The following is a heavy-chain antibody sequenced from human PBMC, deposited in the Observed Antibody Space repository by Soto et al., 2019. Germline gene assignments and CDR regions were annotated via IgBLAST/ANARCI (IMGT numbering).Heavy chain of an antibody. CDR2: IYTSGTT. CDR1: GRSTSGYY. Sequence: SETLSLTCTVSGRSTSGYYWSWIRQPAGERLEWIGRIYTSGTTDFNPSLKGRVTMSVDTSKNQFSLKLTSVTAADTALYYCAREDYYDTGYYVVWGQGTQVTVSS. V-gene: IGHV4-4*07. D-gene: IGHD3-9*01. CDR3: AREDYYDTGYYVV. J-gene: IGHJ4*02.